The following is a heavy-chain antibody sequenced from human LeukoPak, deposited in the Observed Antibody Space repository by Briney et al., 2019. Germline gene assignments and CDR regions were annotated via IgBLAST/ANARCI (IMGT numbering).Heavy chain of an antibody. J-gene: IGHJ4*02. CDR3: AKGWMFGELLNC. V-gene: IGHV3-23*01. Sequence: GGSLRLSCAASGFTFSSYAMSWVRQAPGKGLEWVSAISGSGGSTYYADSVKGRFTISRDNSKNTLYLQMNSLRAGDTAVYYCAKGWMFGELLNCWGQGTLVTVSS. D-gene: IGHD3-10*02. CDR2: ISGSGGST. CDR1: GFTFSSYA.